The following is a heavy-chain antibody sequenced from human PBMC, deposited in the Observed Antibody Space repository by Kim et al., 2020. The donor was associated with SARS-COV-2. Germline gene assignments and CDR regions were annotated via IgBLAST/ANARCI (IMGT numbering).Heavy chain of an antibody. Sequence: SETLSLTCTVSGGSISSGGYYWSWIRQHPGKGLEWIGYIYYSGSTYYNPSLKSRVTISVDTSKNQFSLKLSSVTAADTAVYYCARGSCSSTSCLDYGMDVWGQGTTVTVSS. CDR3: ARGSCSSTSCLDYGMDV. V-gene: IGHV4-31*03. D-gene: IGHD2-2*01. CDR1: GGSISSGGYY. CDR2: IYYSGST. J-gene: IGHJ6*02.